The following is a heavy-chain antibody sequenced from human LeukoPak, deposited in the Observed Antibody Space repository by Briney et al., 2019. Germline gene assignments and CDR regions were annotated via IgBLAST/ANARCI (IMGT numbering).Heavy chain of an antibody. V-gene: IGHV3-53*01. CDR2: IYSGGST. J-gene: IGHJ5*02. CDR1: GGSISSYY. Sequence: ETLSLTCTVSGGSISSYYWSWVRQAPGKGLEWVSVIYSGGSTYYADSVKGRFTISRDNSKNTLYLQMNSLRAEDTAVYYCASGSWFDPWGQGTLVTVSS. D-gene: IGHD3-10*01. CDR3: ASGSWFDP.